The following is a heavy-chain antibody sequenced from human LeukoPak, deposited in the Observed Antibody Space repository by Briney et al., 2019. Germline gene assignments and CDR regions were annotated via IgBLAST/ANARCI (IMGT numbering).Heavy chain of an antibody. Sequence: GGSLRLSCAASGFTFSRYAMSWVRQAPGKGLEWVANIKQDGSEKYYVNSVKGRFTISRDNAKNSLYLQMNSLRAEDTAIYFCAREDDWNYEDYWGQGTLVTVSS. V-gene: IGHV3-7*01. CDR3: AREDDWNYEDY. J-gene: IGHJ4*02. CDR2: IKQDGSEK. D-gene: IGHD1-7*01. CDR1: GFTFSRYA.